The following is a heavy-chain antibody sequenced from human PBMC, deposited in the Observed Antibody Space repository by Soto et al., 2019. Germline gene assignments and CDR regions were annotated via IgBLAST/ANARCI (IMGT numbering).Heavy chain of an antibody. CDR3: ARGPDIVVVVSATRFWFDP. V-gene: IGHV1-8*01. Sequence: QVQLVQSGAEVKKPGASVKVSCKASGYTFTSYDINWVRQATGQGLEWMGWMNPNSGNTGYAQKFQGRVTMTSNTSISTAYMELSSLRSEDTAVYYCARGPDIVVVVSATRFWFDPWGQGTLVTVSS. J-gene: IGHJ5*02. CDR2: MNPNSGNT. D-gene: IGHD2-15*01. CDR1: GYTFTSYD.